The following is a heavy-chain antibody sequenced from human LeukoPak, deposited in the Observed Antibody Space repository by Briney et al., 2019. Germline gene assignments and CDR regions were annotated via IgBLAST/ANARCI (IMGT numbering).Heavy chain of an antibody. D-gene: IGHD3-10*01. CDR3: ARDKAGYYGSGTDN. Sequence: SETLSLTCTVSGGSVSSGSYYWSWIRQPPGKGLEWIGYIYYSGSTNYNPSLKSRVTISVDTSKDQFSLKLSSVTAADTAVYYCARDKAGYYGSGTDNWGQGTLVTVSS. CDR1: GGSVSSGSYY. V-gene: IGHV4-61*01. CDR2: IYYSGST. J-gene: IGHJ4*02.